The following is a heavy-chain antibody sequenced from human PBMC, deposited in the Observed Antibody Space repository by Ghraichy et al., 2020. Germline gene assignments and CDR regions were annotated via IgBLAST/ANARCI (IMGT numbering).Heavy chain of an antibody. CDR3: ARALITMIENDAFDI. D-gene: IGHD3-22*01. CDR1: GGTFSSYA. J-gene: IGHJ3*02. Sequence: SVKVSCKASGGTFSSYAISWVRQAPGQGLEWMGRIIPILGIANYAQKFQGRVTITADKSTSTAYMELSSLRSEDTAVYYCARALITMIENDAFDIWGQGTMVTVSS. V-gene: IGHV1-69*04. CDR2: IIPILGIA.